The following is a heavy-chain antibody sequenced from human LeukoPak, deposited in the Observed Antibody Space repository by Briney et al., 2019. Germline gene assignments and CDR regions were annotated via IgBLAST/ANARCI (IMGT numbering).Heavy chain of an antibody. CDR1: GFTFSSYA. Sequence: PGGSLRLSCAASGFTFSSYAMSWVRRAPGKGLEWVSAISGSGGSTYYADSVKGRFTISRDNSKNTLYLQMNSLRAEDTAVYYCARLRKDFWSGYYGLNYYGMDVWGQGTTVTVSS. V-gene: IGHV3-23*01. D-gene: IGHD3-3*01. CDR2: ISGSGGST. CDR3: ARLRKDFWSGYYGLNYYGMDV. J-gene: IGHJ6*02.